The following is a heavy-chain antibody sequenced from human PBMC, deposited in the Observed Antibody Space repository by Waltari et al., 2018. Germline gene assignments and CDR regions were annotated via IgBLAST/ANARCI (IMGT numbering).Heavy chain of an antibody. J-gene: IGHJ5*02. Sequence: QVQLQESGPGLVKPSETLSLTCTVSGGSISRYYWSWIRQPAGQGLEWIGRSYTSGSTNYNPSLKGRVTMSVDTSKNQFSMKLSSVTAADTAVYYCARDRRAIAAGSGHNWFDPWGQGTLVTVSS. CDR1: GGSISRYY. D-gene: IGHD6-6*01. CDR2: SYTSGST. V-gene: IGHV4-4*07. CDR3: ARDRRAIAAGSGHNWFDP.